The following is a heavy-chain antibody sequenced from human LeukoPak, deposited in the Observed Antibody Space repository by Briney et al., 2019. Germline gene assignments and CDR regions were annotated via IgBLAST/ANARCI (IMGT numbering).Heavy chain of an antibody. CDR1: GFTFSSYA. Sequence: GGSLRLSCAASGFTFSSYAMSWVRQAPGKGLEWVSAISGSGGSTYYADSVKGRFTISRDNSKNTLYLQMNSLRAEDTAVYYCARWYIAARTAFDIWGQGTMVTVSS. J-gene: IGHJ3*02. CDR2: ISGSGGST. D-gene: IGHD6-6*01. V-gene: IGHV3-23*01. CDR3: ARWYIAARTAFDI.